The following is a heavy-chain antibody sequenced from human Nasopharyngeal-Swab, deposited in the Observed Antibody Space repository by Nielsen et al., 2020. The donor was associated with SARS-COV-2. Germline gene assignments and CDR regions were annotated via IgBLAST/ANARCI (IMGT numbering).Heavy chain of an antibody. Sequence: SVHVSRQASGGTLRSYAISWVRQAPGQGLEWMGGIIPIFGTSDYAQKFQDRVTITADESTSTAYMELSSLRSEDTAVYYCARSGYSNSDIDYWGQGTLVTVSS. D-gene: IGHD6-6*01. CDR1: GGTLRSYA. CDR3: ARSGYSNSDIDY. CDR2: IIPIFGTS. J-gene: IGHJ4*02. V-gene: IGHV1-69*13.